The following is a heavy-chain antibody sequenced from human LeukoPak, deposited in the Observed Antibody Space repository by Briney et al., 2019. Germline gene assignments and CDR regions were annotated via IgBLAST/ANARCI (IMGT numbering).Heavy chain of an antibody. V-gene: IGHV4-31*03. Sequence: NSSQTLSLTCTVSGASVSSGGYYWSWIRQPPGKGLEWIGYIYYSGSTYYTPSLKSRITISVDTSKNQFSLRLSSVTAADTAVYYCATWRGVFDWGQGTLVTVSS. CDR2: IYYSGST. CDR3: ATWRGVFD. J-gene: IGHJ4*02. CDR1: GASVSSGGYY. D-gene: IGHD6-13*01.